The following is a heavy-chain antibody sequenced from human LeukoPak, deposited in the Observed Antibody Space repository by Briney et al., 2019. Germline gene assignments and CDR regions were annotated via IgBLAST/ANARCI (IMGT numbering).Heavy chain of an antibody. CDR2: IKSRTDGETT. CDR3: ATAPERGV. Sequence: PGGSLRLSCVASGFTFSSYWMSWVRQAPGKGLEWVGRIKSRTDGETTDYGAPVKGGFTISRDDSKNTVYLQMNSLKTEDTAVYYCATAPERGVWGKGTTVTVSS. J-gene: IGHJ6*04. CDR1: GFTFSSYW. V-gene: IGHV3-15*05.